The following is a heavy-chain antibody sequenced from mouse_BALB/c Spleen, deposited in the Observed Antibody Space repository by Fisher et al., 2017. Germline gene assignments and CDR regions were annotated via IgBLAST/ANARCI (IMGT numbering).Heavy chain of an antibody. V-gene: IGHV1-64*01. CDR3: ARMITAYYAMDY. J-gene: IGHJ4*01. Sequence: KFKGKATMTVDKSSSTAYMQLSSLTSEDSAVYYCARMITAYYAMDYWGQGTSVTVSS. D-gene: IGHD2-4*01.